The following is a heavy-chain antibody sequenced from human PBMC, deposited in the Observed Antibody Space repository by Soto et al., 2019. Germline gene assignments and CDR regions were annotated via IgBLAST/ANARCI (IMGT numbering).Heavy chain of an antibody. D-gene: IGHD3-22*01. CDR3: AREKYYYDSRGQQNYDMDV. Sequence: PSETLSLTCTVSGGSISSDGYYWNWIRQHPGKGLEWIGYIYYSGSTHYTPSLKSRVTISLDMSKKQFSLKLSSVTAADTAVYYCAREKYYYDSRGQQNYDMDVWGQGTTVTVSS. V-gene: IGHV4-31*03. CDR2: IYYSGST. J-gene: IGHJ6*02. CDR1: GGSISSDGYY.